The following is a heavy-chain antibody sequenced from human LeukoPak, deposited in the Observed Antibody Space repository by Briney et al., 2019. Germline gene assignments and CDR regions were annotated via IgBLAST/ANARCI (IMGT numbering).Heavy chain of an antibody. V-gene: IGHV3-23*01. CDR2: ISGSGGST. J-gene: IGHJ4*02. CDR3: AKDFWGGRFVVVVITPMYYFDY. D-gene: IGHD3-22*01. CDR1: GFTFSSYA. Sequence: PGGSLRLSCAASGFTFSSYAMSWVRQAPGKGLEWVSAISGSGGSTYYADSVKGRFTISRDNSKNTLYLQMNSLRAEDTAVYYCAKDFWGGRFVVVVITPMYYFDYWGQGTLVTVSS.